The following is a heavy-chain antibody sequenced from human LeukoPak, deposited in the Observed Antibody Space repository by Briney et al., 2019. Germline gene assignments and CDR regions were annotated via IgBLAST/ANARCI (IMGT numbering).Heavy chain of an antibody. V-gene: IGHV4-39*07. CDR1: GGSISTSNYY. Sequence: SETLSLTCTVSGGSISTSNYYWGWIRQPPGKGLEWIGSIYHSGSTYYNPSLKSRVTISVDTSKNQFSLKLSSVTAADTAVYYCARFSSSTSTPFGPWGQGTLVTVSS. CDR3: ARFSSSTSTPFGP. J-gene: IGHJ5*02. CDR2: IYHSGST. D-gene: IGHD2-2*01.